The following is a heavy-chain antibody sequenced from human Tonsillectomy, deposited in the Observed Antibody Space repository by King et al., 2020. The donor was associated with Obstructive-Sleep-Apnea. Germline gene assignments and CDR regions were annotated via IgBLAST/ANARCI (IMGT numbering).Heavy chain of an antibody. V-gene: IGHV3-66*01. D-gene: IGHD5-12*01. CDR1: GFTVSNNY. J-gene: IGHJ4*02. CDR3: AGASGYDPVKTDY. Sequence: DVQLVESGGGLVQPGGSLRLSCAASGFTVSNNYMSWVRQAPGKGLEWVSLIYSGGSTYYADSVKGRFTISRDNSKNTLYLQINSLRAEDTAIYYCAGASGYDPVKTDYWGQGTLVTVSS. CDR2: IYSGGST.